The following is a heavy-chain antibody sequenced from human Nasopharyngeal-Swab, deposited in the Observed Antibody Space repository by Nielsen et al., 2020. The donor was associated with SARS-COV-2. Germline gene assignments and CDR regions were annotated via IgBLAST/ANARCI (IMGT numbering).Heavy chain of an antibody. V-gene: IGHV3-53*01. CDR3: ARLHFYYMDF. CDR1: GFGVNLND. J-gene: IGHJ6*03. Sequence: GGSLRLSCAASGFGVNLNDMTWVRQAPGKGLEWVSIHYVDGRTEYAVSVKGRFAISRDSSKNIVSLQMNTVRAEDTGLYFCARLHFYYMDFWGKGTTVTVSS. CDR2: HYVDGRT.